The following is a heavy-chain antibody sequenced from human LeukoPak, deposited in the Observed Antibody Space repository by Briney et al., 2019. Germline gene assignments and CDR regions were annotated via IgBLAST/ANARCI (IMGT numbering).Heavy chain of an antibody. CDR1: GFNVSNNF. V-gene: IGHV3-66*01. J-gene: IGHJ4*02. D-gene: IGHD3-10*01. Sequence: GGSLRLSCAASGFNVSNNFMSWVRQVAGQGLQWVSLVYSSGTSYHADSVEGSFSISSDKLKNHAFLQMNNLRVDDTAVYYRAKARSSYQWGFFDHWGQGILVSVSA. CDR2: VYSSGTS. CDR3: AKARSSYQWGFFDH.